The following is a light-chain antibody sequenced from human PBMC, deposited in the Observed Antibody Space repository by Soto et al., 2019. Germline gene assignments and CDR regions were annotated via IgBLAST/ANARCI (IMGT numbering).Light chain of an antibody. Sequence: EIVLTQSPGTLSLSPGERATLSCRASQSVSSSYLAWYQQRPGQTPRLLIYGASSRATGIPDRFSGSGSGTDFTLTISRLEPEDFEVYYCQQYGSSPPYTFGQGTKLELK. CDR2: GAS. V-gene: IGKV3-20*01. CDR1: QSVSSSY. J-gene: IGKJ2*01. CDR3: QQYGSSPPYT.